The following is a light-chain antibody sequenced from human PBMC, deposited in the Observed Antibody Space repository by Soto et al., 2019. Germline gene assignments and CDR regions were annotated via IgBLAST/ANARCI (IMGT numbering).Light chain of an antibody. CDR2: SAS. V-gene: IGKV3-15*01. CDR1: QSVRSN. J-gene: IGKJ4*01. Sequence: EIVMTQSPATLSVSPGDRATLSCRASQSVRSNLVWYQQRPGQPPRLLIYSASTRATGVPARFSGSGSGTEFTLTISSLQSEDLAVYYCQHYSNWPFITFGGGTKVDIK. CDR3: QHYSNWPFIT.